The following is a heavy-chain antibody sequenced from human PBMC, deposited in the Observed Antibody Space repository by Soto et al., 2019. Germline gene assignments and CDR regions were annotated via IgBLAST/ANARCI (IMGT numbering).Heavy chain of an antibody. CDR3: AAAGSYRFDY. Sequence: DVQLVESGGGLVQPGGSLRLSCVGSGFTFSSTWMHWVRQASGKGLVWVSRISTDGSTTNYADFVKGRFTISRDNVPDPVYLHMNSLRAEDTAVYYCAAAGSYRFDYWGQGTLLTVSS. J-gene: IGHJ4*02. V-gene: IGHV3-74*01. CDR1: GFTFSSTW. CDR2: ISTDGSTT. D-gene: IGHD6-25*01.